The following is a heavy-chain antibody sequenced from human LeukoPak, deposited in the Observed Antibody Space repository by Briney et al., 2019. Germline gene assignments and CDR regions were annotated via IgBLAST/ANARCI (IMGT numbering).Heavy chain of an antibody. CDR2: IYYSGST. CDR1: GGSISSSSYD. Sequence: SETLSLTCAVSGGSISSSSYDWGWIRQPPGKGLEWIVSIYYSGSTYDNPSLKSRVTISVDTSKNQFSLTLRSMPAADTAVYYCARDKARLDPWGQGTLVTVSS. V-gene: IGHV4-39*07. CDR3: ARDKARLDP. J-gene: IGHJ5*02.